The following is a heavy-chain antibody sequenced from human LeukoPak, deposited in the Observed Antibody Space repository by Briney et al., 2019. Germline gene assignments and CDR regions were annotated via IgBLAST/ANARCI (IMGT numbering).Heavy chain of an antibody. J-gene: IGHJ5*02. V-gene: IGHV3-23*01. Sequence: GGSLRLSCAASGFTFSSYAMSWVRQAPGKGLEWVSAISGSGGSTYYADSVKGRFTISRDNPENTLYLQMNSLRAEDTAVYHCAKDRYSSAWYGWFDPWGQGTLVTVFS. CDR3: AKDRYSSAWYGWFDP. D-gene: IGHD6-13*01. CDR1: GFTFSSYA. CDR2: ISGSGGST.